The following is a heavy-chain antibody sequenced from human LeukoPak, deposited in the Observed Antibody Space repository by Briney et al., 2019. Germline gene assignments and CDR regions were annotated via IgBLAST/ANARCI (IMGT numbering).Heavy chain of an antibody. CDR1: GGSFSGYY. V-gene: IGHV4-34*01. D-gene: IGHD3-22*01. J-gene: IGHJ6*03. CDR2: INPSGRI. CDR3: ARGRQEISMIVVVMTAVSYYLDV. Sequence: SETLSLTCAVYGGSFSGYYWTWIRQAPGKGLEWIGEINPSGRISYNPSLKSRLTISVDASKNQFSLNLRSLTAADTAVYYCARGRQEISMIVVVMTAVSYYLDVWGKGTTVTVS.